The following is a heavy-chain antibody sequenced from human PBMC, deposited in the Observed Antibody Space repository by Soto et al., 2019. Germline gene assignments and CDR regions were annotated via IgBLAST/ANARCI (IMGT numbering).Heavy chain of an antibody. CDR1: GGCISSYY. V-gene: IGHV4-59*01. CDR3: ARANSSGGDAFDI. CDR2: IYYSGST. Sequence: SETLSLTCTVAGGCISSYYWSWIRQPPGKGLEWIGYIYYSGSTNYNPSLKSRVTISVDTSKNQFSLKLSSVTAADTAVYYCARANSSGGDAFDIWGQGTMVTVSS. D-gene: IGHD6-19*01. J-gene: IGHJ3*02.